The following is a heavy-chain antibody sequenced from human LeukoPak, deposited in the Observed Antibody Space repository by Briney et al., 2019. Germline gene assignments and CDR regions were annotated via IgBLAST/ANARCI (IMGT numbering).Heavy chain of an antibody. Sequence: GRSLRLSCAASGFTFSSYGMHWVRQAPGKGLEWVSIIWYDGSNKYYADSVKGRFTISKDNSKNTLYLQMNRLRAEDTAIYYCARDPGHNGWYGDNWGQGTLVTVSS. J-gene: IGHJ4*02. CDR1: GFTFSSYG. V-gene: IGHV3-33*01. D-gene: IGHD6-19*01. CDR3: ARDPGHNGWYGDN. CDR2: IWYDGSNK.